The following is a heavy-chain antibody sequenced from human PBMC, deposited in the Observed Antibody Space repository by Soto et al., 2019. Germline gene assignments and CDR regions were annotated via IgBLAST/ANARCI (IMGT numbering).Heavy chain of an antibody. V-gene: IGHV1-8*01. J-gene: IGHJ3*02. CDR2: MNPNSGNT. D-gene: IGHD6-6*01. CDR1: GYTFTSYD. Sequence: QVQLVQSGAEVKKPGASVKVSCKASGYTFTSYDINWVRQATGQELEWMGWMNPNSGNTGYAQKFQGRVTMTRNTSICTAYMQLTSLRSEDTAVYYCARVEGYSSSPHCDIWGQGTMVTVSS. CDR3: ARVEGYSSSPHCDI.